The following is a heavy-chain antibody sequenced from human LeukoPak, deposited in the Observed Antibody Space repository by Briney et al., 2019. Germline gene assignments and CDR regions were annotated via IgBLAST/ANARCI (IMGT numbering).Heavy chain of an antibody. CDR1: GFTFSSYS. CDR3: ASGFFDWLSSSADY. Sequence: GGSLTLSCAASGFTFSSYSMNWVRQPQAQGLERVSSISISSSYIYYADSVKGRFTISRDNAKNSLYLQMNSLRAEDTAVYYCASGFFDWLSSSADYWGQGTLVTVSS. V-gene: IGHV3-21*01. J-gene: IGHJ4*02. D-gene: IGHD3-9*01. CDR2: ISISSSYI.